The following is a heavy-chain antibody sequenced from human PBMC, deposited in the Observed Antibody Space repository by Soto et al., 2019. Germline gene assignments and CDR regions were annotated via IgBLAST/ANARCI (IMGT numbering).Heavy chain of an antibody. V-gene: IGHV4-61*01. J-gene: IGHJ6*02. CDR2: IYSSGST. D-gene: IGHD2-2*02. CDR1: GGSVSSGTHY. Sequence: PSETLSRTCPVSGGSVSSGTHYWSWILQPPGKLLEWIGFIYSSGSTNYNPSLKSRVTMSVDTSKNQFSLKLRSVIVADTAVYHCARFVRSCSGTTCYTRADVWGQGTTVTVSS. CDR3: ARFVRSCSGTTCYTRADV.